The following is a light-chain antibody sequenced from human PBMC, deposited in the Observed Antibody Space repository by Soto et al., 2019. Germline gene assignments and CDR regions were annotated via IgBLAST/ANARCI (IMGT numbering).Light chain of an antibody. CDR2: DAS. CDR1: QSISSW. J-gene: IGKJ1*01. V-gene: IGKV1-5*01. Sequence: DIQMTQSPSTLSASVGDRVTITCRASQSISSWLAWYQQKPGKAPKLLIYDASSLESGVPSRFSGSGSGTEFTLTSSSLQPDDFATYYCQQYNSYSRFGQGTKVEIK. CDR3: QQYNSYSR.